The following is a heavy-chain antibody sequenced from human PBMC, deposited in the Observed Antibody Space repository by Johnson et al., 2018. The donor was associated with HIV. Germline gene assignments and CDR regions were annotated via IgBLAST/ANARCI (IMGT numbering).Heavy chain of an antibody. D-gene: IGHD1-1*01. CDR1: GFTFSDYS. CDR3: ARGYTWNDVSI. J-gene: IGHJ3*02. CDR2: ISNDGSNT. V-gene: IGHV3-30*01. Sequence: QVQLVESGGNVVQPGRSQRLSCAASGFTFSDYSMHWVRQAPGKGLEWVAIISNDGSNTYFADSVKGRFTISRDNFKNTVYLQMNSLRTVDTAVYYCARGYTWNDVSIWGQGTKVTVSS.